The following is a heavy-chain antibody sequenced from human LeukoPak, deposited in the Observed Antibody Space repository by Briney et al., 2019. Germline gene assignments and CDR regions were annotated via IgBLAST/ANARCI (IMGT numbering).Heavy chain of an antibody. D-gene: IGHD6-6*01. Sequence: GGSLRLSCAASGFTFSSYGMHWVRQAPGKGLEWVAVISYDGSNKYYADSVKGRFTISRDNSKNTLYLQVNSLRAEDTAVYYCAKDSMYSSSCPDYWGQGTLVTVSS. V-gene: IGHV3-30*18. CDR3: AKDSMYSSSCPDY. CDR2: ISYDGSNK. J-gene: IGHJ4*02. CDR1: GFTFSSYG.